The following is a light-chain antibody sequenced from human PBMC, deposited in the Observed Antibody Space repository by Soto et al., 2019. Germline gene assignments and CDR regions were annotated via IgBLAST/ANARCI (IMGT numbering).Light chain of an antibody. CDR3: SSYTSSISYV. V-gene: IGLV2-14*03. J-gene: IGLJ1*01. Sequence: QSDLTQPASVSGSPGQSITISCTGTSSDVGGYNYVSWYQSHPGEAPKLIIYDVSNRPSGVSDRFSGSKSGNTASLTISGLQAEDEADYYCSSYTSSISYVFGTGTKVTVL. CDR1: SSDVGGYNY. CDR2: DVS.